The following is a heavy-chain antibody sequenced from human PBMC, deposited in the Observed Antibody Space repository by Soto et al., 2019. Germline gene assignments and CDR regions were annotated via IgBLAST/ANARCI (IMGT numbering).Heavy chain of an antibody. D-gene: IGHD6-6*01. V-gene: IGHV3-7*01. CDR1: GFTFRSNW. CDR2: IKPDGSGK. Sequence: LRLSCAASGFTFRSNWMSWVRQAPGRGLEWVANIKPDGSGKYYLDSVRGRFTISRDNAENSLFLQIDSLRVEDTAVYYCARDVGVQELDYWGQGTLVTVSS. J-gene: IGHJ4*02. CDR3: ARDVGVQELDY.